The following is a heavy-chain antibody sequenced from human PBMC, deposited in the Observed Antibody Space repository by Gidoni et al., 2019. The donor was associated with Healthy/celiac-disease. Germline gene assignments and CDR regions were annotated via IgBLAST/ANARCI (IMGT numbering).Heavy chain of an antibody. D-gene: IGHD3-22*01. Sequence: EVQLLESGGGLVQPGGSLRLSCAASGFTFSSYAMSWVRQAPGKGLEWVSAISGSGGSTYYADSVKGRFTISRDNSKNTLYLQMNSLRAEDTAVYYCAKDDPLITMNTEATTRHLDYWGQGTLVTVSS. CDR2: ISGSGGST. CDR3: AKDDPLITMNTEATTRHLDY. J-gene: IGHJ4*02. CDR1: GFTFSSYA. V-gene: IGHV3-23*01.